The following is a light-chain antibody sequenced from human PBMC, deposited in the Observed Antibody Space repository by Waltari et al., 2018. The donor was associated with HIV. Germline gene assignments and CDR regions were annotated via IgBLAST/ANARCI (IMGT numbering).Light chain of an antibody. CDR1: SGSVSTHSY. CDR3: VLLMASGFWV. Sequence: QTVVTQEPSFSVSPGGTVTLTCGLSSGSVSTHSYPSWYQQTPGTAPRTVCYSKKQRYAGVPVRFSGSSLENKAALTITGTEADDESDYDCVLLMASGFWVFGGGTKLTVL. J-gene: IGLJ3*02. V-gene: IGLV8-61*01. CDR2: SKK.